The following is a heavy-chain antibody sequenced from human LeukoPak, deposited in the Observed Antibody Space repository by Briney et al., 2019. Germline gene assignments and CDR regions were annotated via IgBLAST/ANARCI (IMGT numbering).Heavy chain of an antibody. Sequence: GRSLRLSCVASGFTFSDYGMHWVRQAPGKGLEWVAVISYDGSNKYYADSVKGRFTISRDNSKNTLYLQMNSLRAEDTAVYYCARMIVVVIPTAGDAFDIWGQGTMVTVSS. V-gene: IGHV3-30*19. CDR3: ARMIVVVIPTAGDAFDI. CDR1: GFTFSDYG. D-gene: IGHD3-22*01. J-gene: IGHJ3*02. CDR2: ISYDGSNK.